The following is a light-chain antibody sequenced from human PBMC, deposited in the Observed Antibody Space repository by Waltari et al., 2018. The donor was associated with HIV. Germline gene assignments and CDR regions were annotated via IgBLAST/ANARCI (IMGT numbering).Light chain of an antibody. CDR1: QGIRKS. J-gene: IGKJ2*01. V-gene: IGKV1-NL1*01. CDR2: SAS. CDR3: LQYYSDSFT. Sequence: DIQMTQSPSSLSASIGDRVNITCRASQGIRKSLAWYQHKPGKAPEFLLYSASILQNGVPSRFSGSGSGTDYTLTISSLQPEDFATYFCLQYYSDSFTFGQGTKLDIK.